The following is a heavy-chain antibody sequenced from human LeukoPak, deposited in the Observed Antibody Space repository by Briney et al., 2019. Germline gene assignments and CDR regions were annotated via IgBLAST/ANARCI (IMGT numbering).Heavy chain of an antibody. V-gene: IGHV4-4*07. Sequence: SETLSLTCTVSGGSISSFYWSWIRQPAGKGLEWIGRIYTSGSTNYNPSLKSRVTISVDTSKNQFSLKLSSVTAADTAVYYCARAATGANPYYYYYMDVWGKGTTVTISS. CDR1: GGSISSFY. CDR3: ARAATGANPYYYYYMDV. D-gene: IGHD3-10*01. CDR2: IYTSGST. J-gene: IGHJ6*03.